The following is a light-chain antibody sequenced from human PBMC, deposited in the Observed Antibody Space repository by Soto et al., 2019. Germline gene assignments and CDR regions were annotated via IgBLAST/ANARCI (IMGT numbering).Light chain of an antibody. Sequence: EIVLTQSPGTLSLSPGERATLSCRASQSVSSSYLAWYQQKPGQAPRRLIYGESSRATDIPDRFSGSGCGTDFDLTISRLEPGHFVVYCCNQCGSSPLFTFGPGTKVHVK. V-gene: IGKV3-20*01. J-gene: IGKJ3*01. CDR1: QSVSSSY. CDR2: GES. CDR3: NQCGSSPLFT.